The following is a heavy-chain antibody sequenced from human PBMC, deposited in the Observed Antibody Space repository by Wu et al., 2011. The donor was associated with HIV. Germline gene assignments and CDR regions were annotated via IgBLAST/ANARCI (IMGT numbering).Heavy chain of an antibody. CDR2: IIPIFVTP. V-gene: IGHV1-69*01. Sequence: QVQLVQSGVEVKKPGSSVKVSCKASGGTFSNYAISWVRQAPGQGLEWMGGIIPIFVTPNYAQKFQGRVTIITDESTSTAYMELSSLRSEDTAVYYXARDSVAGEYYGMGRRGAKGPRSPSP. CDR1: GGTFSNYA. J-gene: IGHJ6*02. D-gene: IGHD6-19*01. CDR3: ARDSVAGEYYGMGRR.